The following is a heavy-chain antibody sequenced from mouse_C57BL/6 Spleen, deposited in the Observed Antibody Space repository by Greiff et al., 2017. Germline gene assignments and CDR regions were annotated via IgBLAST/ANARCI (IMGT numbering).Heavy chain of an antibody. D-gene: IGHD1-1*01. J-gene: IGHJ2*01. Sequence: QVQLQQPGAELVMPGASVKLSCKASGYTFTSYWMHWVKQRPGQGLEWIGEIDPSDSYTNYNQKFKGKSTLTVDKSSSTAYMQLSSLTSEDSAVYYCSIGDFFSTVDYWGQGTTLTVSS. CDR3: SIGDFFSTVDY. V-gene: IGHV1-69*01. CDR2: IDPSDSYT. CDR1: GYTFTSYW.